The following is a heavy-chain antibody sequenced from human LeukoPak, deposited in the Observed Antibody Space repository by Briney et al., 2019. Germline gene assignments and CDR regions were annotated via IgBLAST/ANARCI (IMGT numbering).Heavy chain of an antibody. CDR2: ISVSGSTM. V-gene: IGHV3-11*04. Sequence: PGGSLRLSCAASGFTFSDYYMIWIRQAPGKGLEWVSYISVSGSTMYDADSVKGRFTISRDNAKNSLYLHMHSLRDEDTAVYYCAREKPPLTRAFDIWGQGTMVTVSS. J-gene: IGHJ3*02. CDR1: GFTFSDYY. CDR3: AREKPPLTRAFDI.